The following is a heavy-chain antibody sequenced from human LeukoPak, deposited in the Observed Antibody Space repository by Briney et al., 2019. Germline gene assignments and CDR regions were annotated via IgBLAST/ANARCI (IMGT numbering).Heavy chain of an antibody. Sequence: ASVKVSCKASGYTFTGQDMHWVRQAPGQGFEWMGWINPNTGATNYAQKFQGRVTMTRDTTINTAYMELTSLTSGDTAVYYCASYPRYSSSPPFDYWGQGTMVTVSP. D-gene: IGHD6-6*01. CDR2: INPNTGAT. V-gene: IGHV1-2*02. J-gene: IGHJ4*02. CDR1: GYTFTGQD. CDR3: ASYPRYSSSPPFDY.